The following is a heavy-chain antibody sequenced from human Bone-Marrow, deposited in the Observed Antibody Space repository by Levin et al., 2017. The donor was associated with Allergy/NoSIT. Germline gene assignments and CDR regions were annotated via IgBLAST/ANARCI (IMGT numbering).Heavy chain of an antibody. V-gene: IGHV3-9*01. J-gene: IGHJ6*02. Sequence: SCAASGFTFDDYAMHWVRQAPGKGLEWVSGISWNSGSIGYADSVKGRFTISRDNAKNSLYLQMNSLRAEDTALYYCAKDIPTYSSSFSPAYGMDVWGQGTTDTVS. CDR1: GFTFDDYA. D-gene: IGHD6-6*01. CDR2: ISWNSGSI. CDR3: AKDIPTYSSSFSPAYGMDV.